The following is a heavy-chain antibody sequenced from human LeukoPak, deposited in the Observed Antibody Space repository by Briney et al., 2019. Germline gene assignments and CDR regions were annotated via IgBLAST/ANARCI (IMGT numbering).Heavy chain of an antibody. Sequence: SETLSLTCTVSGGSITNSPKYWGWIRQPPGKGLEWIGSITYSGTTYYSPSLKSRATLSVDTSNNQFSLKLSSVTAADTAVYYCARAGAEDYDFWSGYDHWGQGTLVTVSS. D-gene: IGHD3-3*01. J-gene: IGHJ4*02. CDR1: GGSITNSPKY. V-gene: IGHV4-39*01. CDR2: ITYSGTT. CDR3: ARAGAEDYDFWSGYDH.